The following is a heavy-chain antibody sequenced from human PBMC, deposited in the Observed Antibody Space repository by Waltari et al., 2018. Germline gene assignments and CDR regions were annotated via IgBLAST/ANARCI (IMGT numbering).Heavy chain of an antibody. Sequence: QLQLQESGPGLVKPSETLSRTCSASGFLINSGYFWVWVRQTPSKGLECVGTIYHTWATCYNPSVKSRVSLSIGWSQKDFSLKLKSVTAADTAIYYCVTSRYSDARGFVPYYFDVWGPGVLVTVSS. CDR2: IYHTWAT. V-gene: IGHV4-38-2*02. CDR1: GFLINSGYF. CDR3: VTSRYSDARGFVPYYFDV. J-gene: IGHJ4*02. D-gene: IGHD2-8*01.